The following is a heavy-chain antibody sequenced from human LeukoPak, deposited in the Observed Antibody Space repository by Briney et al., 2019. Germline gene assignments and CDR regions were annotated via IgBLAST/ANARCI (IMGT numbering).Heavy chain of an antibody. J-gene: IGHJ5*02. CDR1: GGSISSYY. CDR2: IYTSGST. D-gene: IGHD2-2*01. V-gene: IGHV4-4*07. CDR3: ARDNSLGYCSSTSCYNWFDP. Sequence: SETLSLTCTVSGGSISSYYWSWIRQPAGKGLEWIGRIYTSGSTNYNPSLKSRVTMSVDTSKNQFSLELSSVTAADTAVYYCARDNSLGYCSSTSCYNWFDPWGQGTLVTVSS.